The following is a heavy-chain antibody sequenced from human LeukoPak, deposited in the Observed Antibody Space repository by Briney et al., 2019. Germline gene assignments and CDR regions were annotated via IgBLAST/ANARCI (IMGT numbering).Heavy chain of an antibody. CDR1: GGSISSYY. D-gene: IGHD6-6*01. CDR2: IYYSGST. J-gene: IGHJ6*03. CDR3: ARVYSSSSNDMDV. V-gene: IGHV4-59*01. Sequence: SETLSLTCTVSGGSISSYYWSWIRQPPGKGLEWIGYIYYSGSTNYNPSLKSRVTISADTSKNQFSLKLSSVTAADTAVYYCARVYSSSSNDMDVWGKGTTVTVSS.